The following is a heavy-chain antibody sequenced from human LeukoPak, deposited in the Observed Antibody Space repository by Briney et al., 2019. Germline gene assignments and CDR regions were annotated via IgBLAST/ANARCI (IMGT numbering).Heavy chain of an antibody. J-gene: IGHJ4*02. CDR3: ARDLSHRYYHSTGYAFDY. D-gene: IGHD3-22*01. CDR1: GYIFTSYS. V-gene: IGHV1-46*01. CDR2: INPSGGTT. Sequence: ASVKVSCKASGYIFTSYSMRWVRRAPGQGLEWMGIINPSGGTTNYAQRFQGRVTMTRDTSTSTVYMDLSSLRSEDTAVYYCARDLSHRYYHSTGYAFDYWGQGTLVTVSS.